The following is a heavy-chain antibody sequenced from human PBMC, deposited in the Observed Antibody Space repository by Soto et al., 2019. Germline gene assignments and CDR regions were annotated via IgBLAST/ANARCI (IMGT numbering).Heavy chain of an antibody. CDR3: AKGSRTWYGFDS. J-gene: IGHJ4*02. D-gene: IGHD6-13*01. Sequence: GGSLRLSCAGSGFTFSSYGMSWVRQAPGKGLEWVSGISDNGVITNYADSVKGRFTISKDNSRSTGYLQMNSLRVEDTAVYFCAKGSRTWYGFDSWGQGTLVTVSS. CDR2: ISDNGVIT. CDR1: GFTFSSYG. V-gene: IGHV3-23*01.